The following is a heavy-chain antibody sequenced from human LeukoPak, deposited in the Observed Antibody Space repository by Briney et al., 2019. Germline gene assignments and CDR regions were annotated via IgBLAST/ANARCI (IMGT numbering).Heavy chain of an antibody. CDR2: IIPMFGTP. CDR3: ARVAAPGNRFWFDP. J-gene: IGHJ5*02. D-gene: IGHD6-13*01. Sequence: ASVKVSCKVSGYTLTELSMHWVRQAPGKGLEWMGSIIPMFGTPNNAQKFQDRVTITADKSTNTAYMELSSLRSEDTAVYYCARVAAPGNRFWFDPWGQGTLVTVSS. CDR1: GYTLTELS. V-gene: IGHV1-24*01.